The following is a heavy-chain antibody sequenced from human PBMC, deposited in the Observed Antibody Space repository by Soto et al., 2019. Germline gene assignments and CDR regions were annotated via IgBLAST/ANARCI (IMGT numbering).Heavy chain of an antibody. CDR2: INPNSGGT. Sequence: GASVKVSCKASGYTFTGYYMHWVRQAPGQGLEWMGWINPNSGGTNYAQKFQGWVTMTRDTSISTAYMELSRLRSDDTAVYYCARSHRYCSGGSCPFDIWGQGTMITVSS. CDR3: ARSHRYCSGGSCPFDI. D-gene: IGHD2-15*01. J-gene: IGHJ3*02. CDR1: GYTFTGYY. V-gene: IGHV1-2*04.